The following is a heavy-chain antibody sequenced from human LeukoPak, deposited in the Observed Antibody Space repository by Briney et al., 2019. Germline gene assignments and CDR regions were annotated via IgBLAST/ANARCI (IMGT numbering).Heavy chain of an antibody. D-gene: IGHD5-18*01. V-gene: IGHV3-9*01. J-gene: IGHJ3*02. CDR3: AKVNGYSYGHDAFDI. Sequence: GRSLRLSCAASGFTFDDYAMLWVRQAPGKGLEWVSGISWNSGSIGYADSVKGRFTISRDNAKNSLYLQMNSLRAEDTALYYCAKVNGYSYGHDAFDIWGQGTMVTVSS. CDR2: ISWNSGSI. CDR1: GFTFDDYA.